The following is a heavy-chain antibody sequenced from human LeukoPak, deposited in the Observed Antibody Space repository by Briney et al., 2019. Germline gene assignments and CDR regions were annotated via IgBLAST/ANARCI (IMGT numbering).Heavy chain of an antibody. CDR1: GGFITNNY. D-gene: IGHD2-2*01. CDR2: IFYSGST. CDR3: AGHSYAGSQYFFDY. V-gene: IGHV4-59*08. Sequence: SETLSLTCTVSGGFITNNYWSWIRQSPGKGLEWIGSIFYSGSTNYNPSLKSRVTMSVDTSKNQFSLTLSSVTAADTAVYYCAGHSYAGSQYFFDYWGQGTLVTVSS. J-gene: IGHJ4*02.